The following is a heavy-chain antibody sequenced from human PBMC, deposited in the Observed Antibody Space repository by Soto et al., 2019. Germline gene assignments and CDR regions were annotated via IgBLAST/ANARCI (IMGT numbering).Heavy chain of an antibody. CDR3: AKTWNDDGYYYYYYMDV. J-gene: IGHJ6*03. D-gene: IGHD1-1*01. Sequence: GGSLRLSCAASGFTFSSYGMHWVRQAPGKGLEWVAVISYDGSNKYYADSVKGRFTISRDNSKNTLYLQMNSLRAEDTAVYYCAKTWNDDGYYYYYYMDVWGKGTTVTVSS. CDR1: GFTFSSYG. V-gene: IGHV3-30*18. CDR2: ISYDGSNK.